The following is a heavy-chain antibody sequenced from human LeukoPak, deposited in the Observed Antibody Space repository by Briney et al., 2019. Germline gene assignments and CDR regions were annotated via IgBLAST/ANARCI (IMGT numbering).Heavy chain of an antibody. CDR3: ARDYYYDSSGYYYADYYYGMDV. D-gene: IGHD3-22*01. CDR2: ISSSSSYI. CDR1: GFTFSSYS. J-gene: IGHJ6*02. Sequence: GGSLRLSCAASGFTFSSYSMNWVRQAPGKGLEWVSSISSSSSYIYCADSVKGRFTISRDNAKNSLYLQMNSLRAEDTAVYYCARDYYYDSSGYYYADYYYGMDVWGQGTTVTVSS. V-gene: IGHV3-21*01.